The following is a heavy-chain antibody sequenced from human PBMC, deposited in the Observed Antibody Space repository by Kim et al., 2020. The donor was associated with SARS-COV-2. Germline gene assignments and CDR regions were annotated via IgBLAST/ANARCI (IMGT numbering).Heavy chain of an antibody. V-gene: IGHV3-15*01. CDR3: TTDGSFYYYGMGI. Sequence: RGSLRLSCAASGFTFSNASMSWVRQAPGKGLEWVSRIYSNTDGRSSDYSAPVRFRFSISNDNSKINLYLQILSLKTADISLYSCTTDGSFYYYGMGIWG. D-gene: IGHD2-15*01. CDR2: IYSNTDGRSS. J-gene: IGHJ6*02. CDR1: GFTFSNAS.